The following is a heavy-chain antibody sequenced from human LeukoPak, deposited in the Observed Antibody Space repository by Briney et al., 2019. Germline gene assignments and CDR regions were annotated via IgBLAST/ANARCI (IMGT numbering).Heavy chain of an antibody. Sequence: PSETLSLTCAVYGGSFSGYYWSWIRQPPGKGLEWIGEINHSGSTNYNPSLKSRVTISVDTSKNQFSLKLSSVTAADTAVYYCARDTTMVRGVKFDYWGQGTLVTASS. CDR3: ARDTTMVRGVKFDY. D-gene: IGHD3-10*01. CDR1: GGSFSGYY. J-gene: IGHJ4*02. CDR2: INHSGST. V-gene: IGHV4-34*01.